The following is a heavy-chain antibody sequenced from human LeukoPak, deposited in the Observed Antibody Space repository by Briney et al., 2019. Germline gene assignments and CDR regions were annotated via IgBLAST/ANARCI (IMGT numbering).Heavy chain of an antibody. D-gene: IGHD3-3*01. Sequence: SETLSPTCAVSGYSISSASYWGWIRQPPGKGLEWIGNICHSGSPYYNPSLKSRVTISVDTSKNQFSLKLSSVTAADTAVYYCARPISSQGYFGVVIDWGQGTLVTVSS. CDR2: ICHSGSP. CDR1: GYSISSASY. V-gene: IGHV4-38-2*01. J-gene: IGHJ4*02. CDR3: ARPISSQGYFGVVID.